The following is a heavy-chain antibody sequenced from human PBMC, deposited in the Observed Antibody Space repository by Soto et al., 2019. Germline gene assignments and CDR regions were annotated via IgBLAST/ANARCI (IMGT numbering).Heavy chain of an antibody. J-gene: IGHJ3*02. CDR2: ISSSSSYI. CDR1: GFTFSSYS. Sequence: PGGSLRLSCAASGFTFSSYSMNWVRQAPGKGLEWVSSISSSSSYIYYADSVKGRFTISRDNAKNSLYLQMNSLRAEDTAVYYCAREPHFTYYYGSGRYKAFDIWGQGTMVTVSS. V-gene: IGHV3-21*01. D-gene: IGHD3-10*01. CDR3: AREPHFTYYYGSGRYKAFDI.